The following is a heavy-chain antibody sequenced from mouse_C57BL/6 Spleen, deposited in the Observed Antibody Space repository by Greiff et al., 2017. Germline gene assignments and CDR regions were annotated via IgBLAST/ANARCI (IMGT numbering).Heavy chain of an antibody. CDR3: AREIYYDYDEGAY. CDR2: INPNNGGT. J-gene: IGHJ3*01. D-gene: IGHD2-4*01. CDR1: GYTFTDYY. V-gene: IGHV1-26*01. Sequence: EVQLQQSGPELVKPGASVKISCKASGYTFTDYYMNWVKQSHGKSLEWIGDINPNNGGTSYNQKFKGKATLTVDKSSSTAYMELRSLTSEDSAVYYCAREIYYDYDEGAYWGQGTLVTVSA.